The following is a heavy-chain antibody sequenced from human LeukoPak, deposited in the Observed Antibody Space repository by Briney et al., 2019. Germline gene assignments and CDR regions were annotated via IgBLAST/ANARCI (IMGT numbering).Heavy chain of an antibody. Sequence: LGESLKIPCKGSGYSFTSYWIGWVRQMPGKGLEWMGIIYPGDSDTRYSPSFQGQVTISADKSISTAYLQWSSLKASDTAMYYCARRYSSSSSYYYYYMDVWGKGTTVTVSS. CDR3: ARRYSSSSSYYYYYMDV. CDR2: IYPGDSDT. V-gene: IGHV5-51*01. J-gene: IGHJ6*03. D-gene: IGHD6-6*01. CDR1: GYSFTSYW.